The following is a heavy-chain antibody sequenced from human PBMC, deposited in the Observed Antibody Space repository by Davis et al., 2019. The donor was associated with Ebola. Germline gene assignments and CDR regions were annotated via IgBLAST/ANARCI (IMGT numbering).Heavy chain of an antibody. CDR2: INPNSGGT. Sequence: ASVKVSCKASGYTFTGYYMHWVRQAPGQGLEWMGWINPNSGGTNYAQKFQGRVTMTRDTSISTAYMELSRLRSDDTAVYYCARLLTIFGVPSGWFDPWGQGTLVTVSS. V-gene: IGHV1-2*02. J-gene: IGHJ5*02. D-gene: IGHD3-3*01. CDR3: ARLLTIFGVPSGWFDP. CDR1: GYTFTGYY.